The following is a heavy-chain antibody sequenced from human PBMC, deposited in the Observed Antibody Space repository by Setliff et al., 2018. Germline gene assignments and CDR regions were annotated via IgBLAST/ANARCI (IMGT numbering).Heavy chain of an antibody. Sequence: LSLTCTVSGGSISSYYWSWIRQPPGKGLEWIGYVYTSGSTNYNPPLKSRVTISVDTSKNQFSLKLSSVTAADTAVYYCARSRGYKHDSSGYYYDHYYYYYMDVWGKGTPVTVSS. V-gene: IGHV4-4*08. CDR2: VYTSGST. CDR1: GGSISSYY. D-gene: IGHD3-22*01. J-gene: IGHJ6*03. CDR3: ARSRGYKHDSSGYYYDHYYYYYMDV.